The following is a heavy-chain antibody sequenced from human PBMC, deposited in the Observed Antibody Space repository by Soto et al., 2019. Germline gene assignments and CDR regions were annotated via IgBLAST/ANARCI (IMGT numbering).Heavy chain of an antibody. CDR2: IMPVFPTP. V-gene: IGHV1-69*12. Sequence: QVQLVQSGAEVKNPGSSVKVSCKASGGTFSTSAISWVRQAPGQGLEWVGGIMPVFPTPDYAQNFQGRVTITADESTTTAYLELTSLRADDTAEYYCARDKDRLQLGGNYYYILDVWGQGTAITVSS. CDR1: GGTFSTSA. J-gene: IGHJ6*02. CDR3: ARDKDRLQLGGNYYYILDV. D-gene: IGHD1-1*01.